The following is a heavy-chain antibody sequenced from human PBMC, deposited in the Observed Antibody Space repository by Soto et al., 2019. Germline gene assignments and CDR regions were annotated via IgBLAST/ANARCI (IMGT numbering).Heavy chain of an antibody. V-gene: IGHV3-23*01. Sequence: PGGSLRLSCAASGFTFSSYAMSWVRQAPGKGLEWVSIISGSGGGTYYADSVKGRFTISRDNSKNTLYLQVNSLRAEDTAVYYCAKGDSSWSYFDFWGQGTLVTVSS. J-gene: IGHJ4*02. CDR1: GFTFSSYA. CDR2: ISGSGGGT. D-gene: IGHD6-13*01. CDR3: AKGDSSWSYFDF.